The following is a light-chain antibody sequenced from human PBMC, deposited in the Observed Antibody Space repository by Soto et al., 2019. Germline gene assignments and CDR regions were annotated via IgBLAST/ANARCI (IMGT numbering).Light chain of an antibody. CDR3: CAYTARTTLSWV. V-gene: IGLV2-14*03. CDR2: DVD. CDR1: SSDVGGYKY. Sequence: QSALTQPASVSGSPGQSITISCTGTSSDVGGYKYVYWYQQHPGNVPRLIIYDVDNRPLGISNRFSGSQSGNTASLSISGLQAEDEADYYCCAYTARTTLSWVFGGGTKLTVL. J-gene: IGLJ3*02.